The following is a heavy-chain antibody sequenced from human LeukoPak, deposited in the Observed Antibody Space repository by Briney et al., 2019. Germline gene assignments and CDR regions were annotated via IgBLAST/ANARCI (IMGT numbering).Heavy chain of an antibody. CDR2: IHYSVSP. V-gene: IGHV4-39*07. J-gene: IGHJ4*02. Sequence: SETLSLTSTVPGGSISSSSNHWGWIRQPPGNGLEWIRSIHYSVSPYYNPSLKGRVTISVDTSKNQLSLKLSSLNAAATAIYYCARGRYRYGRLLDYWGQGTLVTVSS. D-gene: IGHD5-18*01. CDR1: GGSISSSSNH. CDR3: ARGRYRYGRLLDY.